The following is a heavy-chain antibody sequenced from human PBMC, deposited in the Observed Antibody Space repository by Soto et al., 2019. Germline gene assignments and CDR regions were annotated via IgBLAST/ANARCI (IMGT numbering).Heavy chain of an antibody. J-gene: IGHJ6*02. D-gene: IGHD5-18*01. CDR1: GASVSSNSAA. V-gene: IGHV6-1*01. Sequence: SQTLSLTCTISGASVSSNSAAWNWIRQSPSRGLEWLGRTYYRSKWYNDYAVSVKSRITINPDTSKNQFSLQLNSVTPEDTAVYYCARERVKGYSYGYEAPYYYYYGMDVWGQGTTVTVSS. CDR3: ARERVKGYSYGYEAPYYYYYGMDV. CDR2: TYYRSKWYN.